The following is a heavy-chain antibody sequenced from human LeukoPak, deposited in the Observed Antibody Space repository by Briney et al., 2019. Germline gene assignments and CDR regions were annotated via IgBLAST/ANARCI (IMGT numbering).Heavy chain of an antibody. J-gene: IGHJ4*02. CDR2: ISDSGST. Sequence: SSETLSLTCTVSGVSISSYYWSWIRQPPGKGLEWIGYISDSGSTNCNPSLKSRVTISVDTSKNQFSLKLSSVTAADTAVYYCARLRTTAVMFDSWGQGTLVTVST. CDR3: ARLRTTAVMFDS. V-gene: IGHV4-59*08. D-gene: IGHD6-19*01. CDR1: GVSISSYY.